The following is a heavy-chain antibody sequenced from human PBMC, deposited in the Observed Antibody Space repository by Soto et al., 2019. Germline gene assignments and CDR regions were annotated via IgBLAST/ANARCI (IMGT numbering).Heavy chain of an antibody. J-gene: IGHJ4*02. CDR2: IYHSGST. V-gene: IGHV4-31*03. Sequence: QVQLQESGPGLVKPSQTQSLTCTVSGSSISSGSYYWSWIRQHPGKGLEWIGYIYHSGSTYYNPSLKSRATISLDTSKNQFSLKLSSVTAADTAVYYCARDYMAVVDWGQGTLVTVSS. CDR1: GSSISSGSYY. D-gene: IGHD2-15*01. CDR3: ARDYMAVVD.